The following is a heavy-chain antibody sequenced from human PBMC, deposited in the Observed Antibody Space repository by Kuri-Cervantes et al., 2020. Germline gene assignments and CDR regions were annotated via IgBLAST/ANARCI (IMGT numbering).Heavy chain of an antibody. CDR2: IIPIFGTA. Sequence: SVKVSCKASGYTFTSYYMHWVRQAPGQGLEWMGGIIPIFGTANYAQKFQGRVTIIADESTSTAYMELSSLRSEDTAVYYCARDPWAGTTGNWFDPWGQGTLVTVSS. J-gene: IGHJ5*02. CDR1: GYTFTSYY. D-gene: IGHD1-7*01. CDR3: ARDPWAGTTGNWFDP. V-gene: IGHV1-69*13.